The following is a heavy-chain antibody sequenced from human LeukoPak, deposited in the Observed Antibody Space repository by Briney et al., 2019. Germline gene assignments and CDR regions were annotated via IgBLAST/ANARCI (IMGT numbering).Heavy chain of an antibody. J-gene: IGHJ5*01. V-gene: IGHV3-23*01. CDR2: ISAGADST. CDR1: AFTFTSYA. D-gene: IGHD4-17*01. Sequence: GGSLRLSCAASAFTFTSYAMSWVRQAPGKGLEWVSAISAGADSTYYAHPVQGRFTISRDNSKNTLYLQMRGLRAEDTGVYFCARGAYGDYDSWGQGTLVTVSS. CDR3: ARGAYGDYDS.